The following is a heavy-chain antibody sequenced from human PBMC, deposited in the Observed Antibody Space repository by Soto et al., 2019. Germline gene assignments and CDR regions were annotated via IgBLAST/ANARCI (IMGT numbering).Heavy chain of an antibody. J-gene: IGHJ6*02. CDR3: AREVGAGYLRYYYGMDV. CDR2: IIPIFGTA. V-gene: IGHV1-69*06. D-gene: IGHD2-21*01. CDR1: GGTFSSYA. Sequence: GASVKVSCKASGGTFSSYAISWVRQAPGQGLEWMGGIIPIFGTANYAQKFQGRVTITADKSTSTAYMELSSLRSEDTAVYYCAREVGAGYLRYYYGMDVWGQGTTVTVSS.